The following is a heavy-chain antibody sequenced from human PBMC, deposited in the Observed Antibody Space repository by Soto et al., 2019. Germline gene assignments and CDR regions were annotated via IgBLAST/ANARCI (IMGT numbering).Heavy chain of an antibody. V-gene: IGHV1-8*01. CDR3: ARGRLVAGTVDY. CDR1: GYTFTSYD. D-gene: IGHD6-19*01. CDR2: MNPSTGST. J-gene: IGHJ4*02. Sequence: QVQLVQSVAEVKKPGASVKVSCKASGYTFTSYDIKWVRQATGQGLEWMGWMNPSTGSTGFAQKFQGRVTMISNTSISTAYLELSSLTSEDTAVYYCARGRLVAGTVDYWGQGTLVTVSS.